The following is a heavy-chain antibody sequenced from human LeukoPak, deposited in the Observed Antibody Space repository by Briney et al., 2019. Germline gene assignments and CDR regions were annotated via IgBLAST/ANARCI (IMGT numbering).Heavy chain of an antibody. Sequence: ASVKVSCKVSGYTLTELSMHWVRQAPGKGLEWMGGFDPEDGETFYAQKFQGRVTITADKSTSTAYMELSSLRSEDTAVYYCAREKVMVLVGTDAFDIWGQGTMVIVSS. CDR3: AREKVMVLVGTDAFDI. CDR1: GYTLTELS. J-gene: IGHJ3*02. D-gene: IGHD2-8*01. V-gene: IGHV1-24*01. CDR2: FDPEDGET.